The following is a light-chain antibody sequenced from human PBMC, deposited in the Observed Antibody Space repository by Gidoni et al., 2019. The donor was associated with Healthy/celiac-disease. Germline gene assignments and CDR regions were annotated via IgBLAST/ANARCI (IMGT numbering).Light chain of an antibody. Sequence: AIRLTQSPSSFSASTGDRVTIPCRASQGISSYLAWYQQKPGKAPKLLIYAASTLQSRVPTRFGGSGAGTDFTLTISCLQSEDFATYYCQQYYSYPWTFGQGTKVEIK. CDR2: AAS. J-gene: IGKJ1*01. V-gene: IGKV1-8*01. CDR1: QGISSY. CDR3: QQYYSYPWT.